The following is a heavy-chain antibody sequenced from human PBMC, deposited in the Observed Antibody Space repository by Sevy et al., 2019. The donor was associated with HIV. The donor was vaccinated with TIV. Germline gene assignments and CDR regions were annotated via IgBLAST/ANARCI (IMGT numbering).Heavy chain of an antibody. CDR1: GGDFNNNA. V-gene: IGHV1-69*13. CDR2: VIPMSGTA. J-gene: IGHJ5*01. Sequence: ASVKVSCKASGGDFNNNAITWVRQAPGQGLEWMGGVIPMSGTAKYSQRFQGRVTIIADESTSTTYMELSSLRSEDTAVYFCARVGDTLGFCSSTSCYSNWFDSWGQGTLVTVSS. CDR3: ARVGDTLGFCSSTSCYSNWFDS. D-gene: IGHD2-2*03.